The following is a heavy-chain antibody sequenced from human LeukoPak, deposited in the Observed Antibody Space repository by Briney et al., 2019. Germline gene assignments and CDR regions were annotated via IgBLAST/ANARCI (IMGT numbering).Heavy chain of an antibody. Sequence: SETLSLTCTVSGGSISDYYWSWIRQPPGMGLEWIGYIYYSGSTKYDPSLRSRVTISVDTSKNQFSLKLNSVTAADTAVYYCARDPEDYYDSSAYYDGFDMWGQGTMVTVSS. J-gene: IGHJ3*02. CDR2: IYYSGST. D-gene: IGHD3-22*01. V-gene: IGHV4-59*12. CDR3: ARDPEDYYDSSAYYDGFDM. CDR1: GGSISDYY.